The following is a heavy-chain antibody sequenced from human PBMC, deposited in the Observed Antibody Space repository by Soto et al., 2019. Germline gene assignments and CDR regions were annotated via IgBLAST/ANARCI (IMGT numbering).Heavy chain of an antibody. D-gene: IGHD3-10*01. CDR1: GFIFKMYW. V-gene: IGHV3-74*01. J-gene: IGHJ4*02. CDR2: IYNDGTYS. CDR3: TRGPRPISTGTGAY. Sequence: GGSLRLSCAASGFIFKMYWMHWVRQSPGKGLVWISRIYNDGTYSDYADSVRGRFTISRDNVNDTLYPQMNNLRAEDSGLYYCTRGPRPISTGTGAYWGQGTQVTVSS.